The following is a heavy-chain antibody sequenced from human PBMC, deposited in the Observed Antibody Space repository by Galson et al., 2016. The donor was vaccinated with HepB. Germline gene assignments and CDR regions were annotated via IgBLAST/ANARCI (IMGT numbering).Heavy chain of an antibody. D-gene: IGHD6-13*01. CDR2: INSNSDHT. J-gene: IGHJ1*01. CDR1: GFTFSAYS. CDR3: ARAPTAGNFKYLQH. V-gene: IGHV3-21*01. Sequence: SLRLSCAGSGFTFSAYSMSWVRQAPGKGLEWVSSINSNSDHTYYAESLKGRFTISRDNAKNSLFLQMNSLRAEDTALYYCARAPTAGNFKYLQHWGRGTLVTVSS.